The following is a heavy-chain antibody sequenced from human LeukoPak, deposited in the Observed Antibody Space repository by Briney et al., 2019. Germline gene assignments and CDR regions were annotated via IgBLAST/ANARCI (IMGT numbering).Heavy chain of an antibody. CDR2: IYYSGST. V-gene: IGHV4-31*03. CDR1: GGSISSGGYY. Sequence: SETLSLTCTVSGGSISSGGYYWSWIRQHPGKGLEWIGYIYYSGSTYYNPPLKSRVTISVDTSKNQFSLKLSSVTAADTAVYYCARVYLDAFDIWGQGTMVTVSS. J-gene: IGHJ3*02. CDR3: ARVYLDAFDI.